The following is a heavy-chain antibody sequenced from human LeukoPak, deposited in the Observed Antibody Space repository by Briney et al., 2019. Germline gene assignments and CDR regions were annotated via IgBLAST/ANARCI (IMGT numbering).Heavy chain of an antibody. Sequence: SETLSLTCAVYGGSFSGYYWSWIRPPPGKGLEWIGEINHSGSTNYNPSLNSRVTVSVDTSKNQFSLKLSSVTAADTAVYYCARVGIIVVPLDAFDIWGQGTMVTVSS. J-gene: IGHJ3*02. V-gene: IGHV4-34*01. CDR1: GGSFSGYY. CDR3: ARVGIIVVPLDAFDI. CDR2: INHSGST. D-gene: IGHD3-22*01.